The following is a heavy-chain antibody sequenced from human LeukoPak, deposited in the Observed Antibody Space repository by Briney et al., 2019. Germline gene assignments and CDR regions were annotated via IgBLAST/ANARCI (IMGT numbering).Heavy chain of an antibody. CDR3: AREANKYSSGWFGEYFQH. D-gene: IGHD6-19*01. V-gene: IGHV3-30-3*01. Sequence: GGSLRLSCAASGFTFSSYAMHWVRQAPGKGLELEAVISYDGSNKYYADSVKGRFSISRDNSKNTLYLQMNSLRAEDTAVYYCAREANKYSSGWFGEYFQHWGQGTLVTVSS. CDR1: GFTFSSYA. J-gene: IGHJ1*01. CDR2: ISYDGSNK.